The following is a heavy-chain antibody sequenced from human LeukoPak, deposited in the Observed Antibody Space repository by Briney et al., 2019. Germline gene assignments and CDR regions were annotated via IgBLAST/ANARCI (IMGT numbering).Heavy chain of an antibody. D-gene: IGHD5-24*01. CDR2: FYTNGST. Sequence: SETLSLTCSVSGGSISSGSYYWSWIRQPAGKGLEWIGRFYTNGSTNYNPSLKSRVTISVDTSKNQFSLKLNSVTAADTAVYYCARGRDGYNFLNRGEYYYFDYWGQGTLVTVSS. CDR1: GGSISSGSYY. J-gene: IGHJ4*02. CDR3: ARGRDGYNFLNRGEYYYFDY. V-gene: IGHV4-61*02.